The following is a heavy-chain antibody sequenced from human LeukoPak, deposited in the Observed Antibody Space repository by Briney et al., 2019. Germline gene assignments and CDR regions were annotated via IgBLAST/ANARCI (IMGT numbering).Heavy chain of an antibody. Sequence: SETLSLTCTVSGGSISSSSYYWGWIRQPPGKGLEWIGSIYYSGSTYYNPSLKSRVTISVDTSKNQFSLKLSSVTAADTAVYYCARVGGGSYLNFDHWGQGNVVTVSS. CDR1: GGSISSSSYY. CDR3: ARVGGGSYLNFDH. J-gene: IGHJ4*02. V-gene: IGHV4-39*01. D-gene: IGHD1-26*01. CDR2: IYYSGST.